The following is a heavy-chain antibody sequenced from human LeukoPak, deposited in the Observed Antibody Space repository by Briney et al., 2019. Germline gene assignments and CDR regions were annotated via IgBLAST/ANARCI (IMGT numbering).Heavy chain of an antibody. D-gene: IGHD6-13*01. V-gene: IGHV4-34*01. CDR1: GGSFSGYY. CDR2: INHSGGT. CDR3: ARGRIAAAGRSSNWYDP. J-gene: IGHJ5*02. Sequence: SETLSLTCAVYGGSFSGYYWSWIRQPPGKGLEWIGEINHSGGTNYNPSLKSRVTISVDTSKNQFSLKLSSVTAADTAVYYCARGRIAAAGRSSNWYDPWGQGTLVTVSS.